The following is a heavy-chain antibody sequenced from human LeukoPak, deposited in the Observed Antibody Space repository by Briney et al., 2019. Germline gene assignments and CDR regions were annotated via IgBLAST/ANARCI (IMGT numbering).Heavy chain of an antibody. CDR1: GFTFSSYE. D-gene: IGHD6-19*01. CDR3: AREYSSGWYHWDY. CDR2: ISSSSSYI. Sequence: GGSLRLSCAASGFTFSSYEMNWVRQAPGKGLEWVSSISSSSSYIYYADSVKGRFTISRDNAKNSLYLQMNSLRAEDTAVYYCAREYSSGWYHWDYWGQGTLVTVSS. J-gene: IGHJ4*02. V-gene: IGHV3-21*01.